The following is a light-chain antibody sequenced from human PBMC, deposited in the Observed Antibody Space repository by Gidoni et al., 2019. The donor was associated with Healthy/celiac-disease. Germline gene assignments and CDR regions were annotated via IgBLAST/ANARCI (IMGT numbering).Light chain of an antibody. J-gene: IGLJ1*01. CDR3: QACDSSTCV. V-gene: IGLV3-1*01. Sequence: SYELTQPPSVSASPGQTASIPCPGDKLGDKYACWYQQKPGQSPVLVIYQDSKRPSGIPERFSGSNSGNTATLTISGTQAMDEADYYCQACDSSTCVFGTGTKVTVL. CDR2: QDS. CDR1: KLGDKY.